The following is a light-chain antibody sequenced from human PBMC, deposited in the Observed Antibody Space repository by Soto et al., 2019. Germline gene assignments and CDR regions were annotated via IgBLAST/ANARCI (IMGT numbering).Light chain of an antibody. V-gene: IGKV3-20*01. J-gene: IGKJ4*02. CDR2: SAS. CDR3: HPDGTSPSP. CDR1: QSISGTY. Sequence: LAGYPCSLSWSSGQRTNLSCRASQSISGTYLAWYKQKPGQSPRVIIYSASTRAPGIPDRFRGSGSGTEVALAIRCLEPEEAVLFYCHPDGTSPSPFCGGTKVDI.